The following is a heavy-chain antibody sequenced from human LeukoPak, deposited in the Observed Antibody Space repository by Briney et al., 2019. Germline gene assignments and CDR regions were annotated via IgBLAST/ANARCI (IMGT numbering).Heavy chain of an antibody. CDR2: IYSGGST. Sequence: PGGSLRLSCAASGFTVSSNYMSWVRQAPGKGLEWASVIYSGGSTYYADSVKGRFTISRDNSKNTLYLQMNSLRAEDTAVYYCARGPARGTYWVFDYWGQGTLATVSS. D-gene: IGHD1-26*01. J-gene: IGHJ4*02. CDR3: ARGPARGTYWVFDY. V-gene: IGHV3-66*01. CDR1: GFTVSSNY.